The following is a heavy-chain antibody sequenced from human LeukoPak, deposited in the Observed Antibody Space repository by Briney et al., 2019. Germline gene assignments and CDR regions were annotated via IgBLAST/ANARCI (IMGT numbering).Heavy chain of an antibody. CDR2: ISGSGGST. J-gene: IGHJ4*02. Sequence: PGGSLRLSCAASGFIFSSYGMYWVRQAPGKGLEWVSGISGSGGSTYYPDSVKGRFTISRDNSKNTLYLQMNSLRAEDTAVYYCAKDGPSSSWSPVYYFDYWGQGTLVTVSS. CDR1: GFIFSSYG. D-gene: IGHD6-13*01. CDR3: AKDGPSSSWSPVYYFDY. V-gene: IGHV3-23*01.